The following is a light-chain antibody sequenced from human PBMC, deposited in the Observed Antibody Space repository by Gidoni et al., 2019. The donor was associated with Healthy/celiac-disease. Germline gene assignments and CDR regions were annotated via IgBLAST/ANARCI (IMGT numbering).Light chain of an antibody. V-gene: IGKV3-11*01. CDR1: QSVSSY. CDR2: DAS. CDR3: QQRGNWPLT. Sequence: PPTLSLAPGETATLSSRASQSVSSYLASYQQKPGQAPRLLIYDASNRATGMPAWFSGSGSGTYFTLTISCLEPEDFAVYYCQQRGNWPLTFGGGTKVEIK. J-gene: IGKJ4*01.